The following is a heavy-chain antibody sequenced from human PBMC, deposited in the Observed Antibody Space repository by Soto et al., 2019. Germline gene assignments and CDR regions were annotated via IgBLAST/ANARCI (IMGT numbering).Heavy chain of an antibody. Sequence: EVQLLESGGGLVQPGGSLRLSCAASGFTFRRFAMRWVRQAPGKGLEWVSSSSGSGDSAYYADSVKGRFTISRDNSKNTLYLQMNSLRAADTALYYCARRGSGNYYDYWGQGTLVTVSS. V-gene: IGHV3-23*01. D-gene: IGHD1-26*01. CDR2: SSGSGDSA. J-gene: IGHJ4*02. CDR3: ARRGSGNYYDY. CDR1: GFTFRRFA.